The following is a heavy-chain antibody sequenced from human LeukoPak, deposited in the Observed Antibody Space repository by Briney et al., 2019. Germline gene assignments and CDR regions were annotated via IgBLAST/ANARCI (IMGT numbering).Heavy chain of an antibody. CDR3: AKDSANWGRHYDN. J-gene: IGHJ4*02. D-gene: IGHD7-27*01. CDR1: GFTFSSYA. CDR2: ISGSGGST. Sequence: LSGGSLRLSCAASGFTFSSYAMSWVRQAPGKGLEWVSAISGSGGSTYYADSVKGRFTISRDNSKNTLYLQMNTLRAEDTALYYCAKDSANWGRHYDNWGQGTLVTVSS. V-gene: IGHV3-23*01.